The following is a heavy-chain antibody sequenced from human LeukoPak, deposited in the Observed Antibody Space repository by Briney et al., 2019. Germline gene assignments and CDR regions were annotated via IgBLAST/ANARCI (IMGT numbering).Heavy chain of an antibody. CDR2: IYYSGST. D-gene: IGHD6-13*01. J-gene: IGHJ5*02. CDR3: ARGPGRATGRMVNWFDL. Sequence: NTSETLSLTCTVSGGSISSYYWSWIRLPPGKGLECIGYIYYSGSTTYNPSLKSRVAISVETSKNQFSLNLSSVTPADTAVYYCARGPGRATGRMVNWFDLWGQGTLVTVSS. V-gene: IGHV4-59*01. CDR1: GGSISSYY.